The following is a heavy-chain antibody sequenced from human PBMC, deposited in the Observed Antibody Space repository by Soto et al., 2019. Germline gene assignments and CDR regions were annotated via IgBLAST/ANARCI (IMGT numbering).Heavy chain of an antibody. CDR3: ARGPLLDGYYDSSGYRFDP. D-gene: IGHD3-22*01. Sequence: SETLSLTCAVYGGSFSGYYWSWIRQPPGKGLEWIGEINHSGSTNYNPSLKSRVTISVDTSKNQFSLKLSSVTAADTAVYYCARGPLLDGYYDSSGYRFDPWGQGTLVTAPQ. J-gene: IGHJ5*02. CDR2: INHSGST. V-gene: IGHV4-34*01. CDR1: GGSFSGYY.